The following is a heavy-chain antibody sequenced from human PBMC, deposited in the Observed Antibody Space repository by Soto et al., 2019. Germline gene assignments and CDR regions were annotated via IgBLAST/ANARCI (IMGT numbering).Heavy chain of an antibody. J-gene: IGHJ4*02. CDR1: GYTFTSDF. V-gene: IGHV1-46*04. CDR3: ARGLGYESLL. Sequence: ASVKVSCKASGYTFTSDFMHRLRQAPGQGLEWLGIINLSVGSTSYAQKLQGRVTMTRDTSTSTVYMELSSLSSLTAADTATYYCARGLGYESLLWGPGILVTVSS. D-gene: IGHD3-3*01. CDR2: INLSVGST.